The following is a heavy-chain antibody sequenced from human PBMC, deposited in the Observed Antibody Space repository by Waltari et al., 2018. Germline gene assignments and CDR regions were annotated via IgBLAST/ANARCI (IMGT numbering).Heavy chain of an antibody. V-gene: IGHV3-7*01. CDR3: ARARVSALGY. CDR1: GFTFSSDW. Sequence: EVQLVESGGGLGQPGGSLRLSCAASGFTFSSDWRSWGSQAAGKGLELVANIKQDGSEKYYVDVVNARFTISRDNAKNSLYLQMNRLRAEDTAVYYCARARVSALGYWGQGTLVTVAS. J-gene: IGHJ4*02. CDR2: IKQDGSEK.